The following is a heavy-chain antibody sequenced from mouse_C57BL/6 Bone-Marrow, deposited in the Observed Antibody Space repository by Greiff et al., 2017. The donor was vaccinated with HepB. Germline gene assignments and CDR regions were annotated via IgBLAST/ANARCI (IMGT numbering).Heavy chain of an antibody. D-gene: IGHD1-1*01. V-gene: IGHV1-81*01. J-gene: IGHJ2*01. CDR2: IYPRSGNT. Sequence: VKLMESGAELARPGASVKLSCKASGYTFTSYGISWVKQRTGQGLEWIGEIYPRSGNTYYNEKFKGKATLTADKSSSTAYMELRSLTSEDSAVYFCARSGITTVVATGGQGTTLTVSS. CDR3: ARSGITTVVAT. CDR1: GYTFTSYG.